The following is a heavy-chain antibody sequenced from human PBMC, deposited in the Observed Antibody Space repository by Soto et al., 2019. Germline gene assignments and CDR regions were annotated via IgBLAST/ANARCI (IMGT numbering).Heavy chain of an antibody. Sequence: SETLSLTCAVYGGSFSGYYWSWIRQPPGKGLEWIGEINHSGSTNYNPSLKSRVTISVDTSKNQFSLKLSSVTAADTAVYFCARDQSGSGSFYFYGMDVWGQGTTVTVSS. V-gene: IGHV4-34*01. D-gene: IGHD3-22*01. CDR1: GGSFSGYY. CDR2: INHSGST. CDR3: ARDQSGSGSFYFYGMDV. J-gene: IGHJ6*02.